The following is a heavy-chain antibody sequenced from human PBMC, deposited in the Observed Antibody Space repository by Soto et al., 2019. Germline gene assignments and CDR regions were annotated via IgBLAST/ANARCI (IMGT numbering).Heavy chain of an antibody. D-gene: IGHD3-10*01. CDR1: GFTFSDYY. Sequence: QVQLVESGGGLVKPGGSLRLSGAASGFTFSDYYMSWIRQAPGKGLEWVSYISSSSSDTNYPDSVKGRFTISRDNPKNSLYLQMNSLRAEDTAVYYCARARGAAVDVWGQGTTVTVSS. J-gene: IGHJ6*02. V-gene: IGHV3-11*05. CDR2: ISSSSSDT. CDR3: ARARGAAVDV.